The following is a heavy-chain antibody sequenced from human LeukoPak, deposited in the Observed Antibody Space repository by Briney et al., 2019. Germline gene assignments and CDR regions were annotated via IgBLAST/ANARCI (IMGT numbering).Heavy chain of an antibody. V-gene: IGHV3-30*02. D-gene: IGHD2-21*02. CDR3: AKDTLANCGGDCYSEGVSD. J-gene: IGHJ4*02. CDR1: GFTFGSYG. CDR2: IWYDGSNK. Sequence: GGSLRLSCAASGFTFGSYGMNWVRQAPGKGLEWVASIWYDGSNKYYADSVKGRFTISRDSYKNTLYLQMKSLRAGDTAVYYCAKDTLANCGGDCYSEGVSDWGQGTLVTVSS.